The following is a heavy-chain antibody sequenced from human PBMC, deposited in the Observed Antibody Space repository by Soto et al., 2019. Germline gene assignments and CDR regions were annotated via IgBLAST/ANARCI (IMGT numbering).Heavy chain of an antibody. CDR1: GFTFSDYY. CDR3: ARDRGYSYVSY. D-gene: IGHD5-18*01. V-gene: IGHV3-11*06. J-gene: IGHJ4*02. Sequence: GGSLRLSCAASGFTFSDYYMSWIRQAPGKGLEWVSYISSSSSYTNYADSVKGRFTISRDNAKNSLYLQMNSLRAEDTAVYYCARDRGYSYVSYWGQGTLVTVSS. CDR2: ISSSSSYT.